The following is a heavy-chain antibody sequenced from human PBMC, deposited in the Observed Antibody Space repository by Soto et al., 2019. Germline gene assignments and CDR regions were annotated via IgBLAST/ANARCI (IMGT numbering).Heavy chain of an antibody. CDR3: ASTNSRSYYMDV. CDR1: GFTFSSYS. D-gene: IGHD6-13*01. CDR2: ISSSSSYI. Sequence: ESGGGLVKPGGSLRLSCAASGFTFSSYSMNWDRQAPGKGLEWVSSISSSSSYIYYADSVKGRFTISRDNAKNSLYLQMNSLRAEDTAVYYCASTNSRSYYMDVWGKGTTVTVSS. V-gene: IGHV3-21*01. J-gene: IGHJ6*03.